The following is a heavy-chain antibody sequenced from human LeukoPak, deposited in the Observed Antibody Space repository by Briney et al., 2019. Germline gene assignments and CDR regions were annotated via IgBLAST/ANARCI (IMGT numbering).Heavy chain of an antibody. J-gene: IGHJ4*02. CDR2: INSDGSNT. Sequence: PGGSLRLSCAASGFTFSSYWMHWVRQAPGKGLVWVSRINSDGSNTFYADSVKGRFTISRDNAKNTLYLQMNSLRDEDTAVYYCARAYYGTVDYWGQGTLVTVSS. CDR1: GFTFSSYW. V-gene: IGHV3-74*01. CDR3: ARAYYGTVDY. D-gene: IGHD1-26*01.